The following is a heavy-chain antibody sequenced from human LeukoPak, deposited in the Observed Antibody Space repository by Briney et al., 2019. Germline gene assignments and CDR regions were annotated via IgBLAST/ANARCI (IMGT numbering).Heavy chain of an antibody. CDR2: THSSGST. Sequence: ASETLSLTCTVSGGSTSSYHWSWIRQPAGKGLEWIGRTHSSGSTNYNPSLKRRVTMSIDTSKNQFSLKLTSVTAADTAVYYCARDGLYSCGYSYFDYWGQGTLVTVSS. D-gene: IGHD3-22*01. CDR3: ARDGLYSCGYSYFDY. V-gene: IGHV4-4*07. J-gene: IGHJ4*02. CDR1: GGSTSSYH.